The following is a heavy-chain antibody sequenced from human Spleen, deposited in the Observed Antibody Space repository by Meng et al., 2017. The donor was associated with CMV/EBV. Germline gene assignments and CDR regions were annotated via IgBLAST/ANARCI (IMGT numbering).Heavy chain of an antibody. J-gene: IGHJ6*02. CDR1: GFTFSSYG. CDR3: ARGIYGSGINYYYYGMDV. V-gene: IGHV3-20*04. CDR2: INWNGGST. D-gene: IGHD3-10*01. Sequence: GGSLRLSCAASGFTFSSYGMHWVRQAPGKGLEWVSGINWNGGSTGYADSVKGRFTISRDNAKNSLYLQMNSLRAEDTAVYYCARGIYGSGINYYYYGMDVWGQGTTVTVSS.